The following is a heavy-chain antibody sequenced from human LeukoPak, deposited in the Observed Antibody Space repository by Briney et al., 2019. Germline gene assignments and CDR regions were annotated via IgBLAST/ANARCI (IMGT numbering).Heavy chain of an antibody. Sequence: GSLRLSCAASGFTFSSYAMHWVRQAPGKGLEWAAVISSDGNTKYYADSVKGRFTISRDNSNSTLYLQMNSLRADDTAIYYCARRRIVGSTDDAFDIWGQGTMVTLSS. V-gene: IGHV3-30-3*01. CDR3: ARRRIVGSTDDAFDI. J-gene: IGHJ3*02. CDR2: ISSDGNTK. D-gene: IGHD1-26*01. CDR1: GFTFSSYA.